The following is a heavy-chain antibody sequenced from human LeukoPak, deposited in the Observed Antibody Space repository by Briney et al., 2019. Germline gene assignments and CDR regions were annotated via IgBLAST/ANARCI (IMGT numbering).Heavy chain of an antibody. Sequence: ASVKVSCKASGYTFTSYGISWVRQAPGQGLEWMGWINPNSGGTNYAQKFQGRVTMTRDTSISTAYMELSRLRSDDTAVYYCARDHEYSSSWYVFFDYWGQGTLVTVSS. CDR3: ARDHEYSSSWYVFFDY. CDR2: INPNSGGT. D-gene: IGHD6-13*01. J-gene: IGHJ4*02. CDR1: GYTFTSYG. V-gene: IGHV1-2*02.